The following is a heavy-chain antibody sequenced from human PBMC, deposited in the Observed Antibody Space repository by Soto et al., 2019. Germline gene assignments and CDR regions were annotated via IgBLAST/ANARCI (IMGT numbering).Heavy chain of an antibody. V-gene: IGHV3-23*01. D-gene: IGHD5-12*01. CDR2: ISGSGGST. CDR3: ANGIVARDYYYYYYIYV. CDR1: GFTFSSYA. Sequence: EVQLLESGGGLVQPGGSLRLSCAASGFTFSSYAMSWVRQAPGKGLEWVSAISGSGGSTYYADSVKGRFTISRDNSKNTLYLQMFSVRDADNAAYHCANGIVARDYYYYYYIYVWGKGTTVTV. J-gene: IGHJ6*03.